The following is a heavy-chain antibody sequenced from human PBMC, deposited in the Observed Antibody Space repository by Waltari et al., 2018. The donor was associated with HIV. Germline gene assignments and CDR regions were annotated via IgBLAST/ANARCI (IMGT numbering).Heavy chain of an antibody. D-gene: IGHD4-17*01. J-gene: IGHJ4*02. V-gene: IGHV3-23*01. CDR3: AKWTLTPLTTDY. CDR2: IFGDGGST. Sequence: EVQLLESGGGVVQPGGSLRLSCAGSGFTFSSYAMTWVRQAPGKGVEWVSAIFGDGGSTLYADSGKGRLTISRDNSKNTLYLQMNSLRAEDTAVYYCAKWTLTPLTTDYWGQGTLVTVSS. CDR1: GFTFSSYA.